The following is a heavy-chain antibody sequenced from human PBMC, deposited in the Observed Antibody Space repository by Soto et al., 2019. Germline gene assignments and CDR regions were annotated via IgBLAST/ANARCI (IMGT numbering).Heavy chain of an antibody. Sequence: SETLSLTCAVYGGSFSGYYWSWIRQPPGKGLEWIGEINHSGSTNYNPSLKSRVTISVDTSKNQFSLKLSSVTAADTAVYYCAGYYGDSSSFDYLWGQGTLVTVSS. J-gene: IGHJ4*02. CDR3: AGYYGDSSSFDYL. CDR1: GGSFSGYY. V-gene: IGHV4-34*01. D-gene: IGHD4-17*01. CDR2: INHSGST.